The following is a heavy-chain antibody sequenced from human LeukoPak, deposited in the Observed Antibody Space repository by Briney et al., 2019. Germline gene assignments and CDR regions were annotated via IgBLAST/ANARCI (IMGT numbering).Heavy chain of an antibody. Sequence: ASVKVSCKASGYTFTGYYMHWVRQAPGQGLEWMGWINPNSGGTNYAQKFQGRVTMTRDTSVSTAYMELRSLRSDDTAVYYCARDEGIRYFDWLSGYYYYYYMDVWGKGTTVTVSS. V-gene: IGHV1-2*02. D-gene: IGHD3-9*01. CDR3: ARDEGIRYFDWLSGYYYYYYMDV. J-gene: IGHJ6*03. CDR1: GYTFTGYY. CDR2: INPNSGGT.